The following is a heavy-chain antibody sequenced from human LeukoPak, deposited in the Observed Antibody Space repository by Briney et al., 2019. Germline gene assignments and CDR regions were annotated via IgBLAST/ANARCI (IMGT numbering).Heavy chain of an antibody. D-gene: IGHD6-13*01. CDR1: GYTFTSYY. CDR3: ATRAPGIAAAKLFAFDI. CDR2: INPSGSST. V-gene: IGHV1-46*01. Sequence: GASVKVSCKASGYTFTSYYMHWVRQAPGQGLEWMGIINPSGSSTSYAQKFQGRVTMTRDMSTSTVYMELSSLRSEDTAVYYCATRAPGIAAAKLFAFDICGQGTMVTVSS. J-gene: IGHJ3*02.